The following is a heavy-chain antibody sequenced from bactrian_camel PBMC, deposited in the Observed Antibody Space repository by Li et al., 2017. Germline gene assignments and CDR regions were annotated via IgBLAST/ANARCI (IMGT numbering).Heavy chain of an antibody. CDR1: RRTYSTYC. J-gene: IGHJ4*01. D-gene: IGHD4*01. Sequence: QVQLVESGGGSVQAGGSLSVSCTVSRRTYSTYCMGWFRQAPGKEREGVAAIDSRGGTAYADSAGRFTISQDSGENTLSLEMSSLTPEDTAMYYCAAETDYSQHFAAGAFCSVLPGEYNYWGQGTQVTVS. V-gene: IGHV3S57*01. CDR3: AAETDYSQHFAAGAFCSVLPGEYNY. CDR2: IDSRGGT.